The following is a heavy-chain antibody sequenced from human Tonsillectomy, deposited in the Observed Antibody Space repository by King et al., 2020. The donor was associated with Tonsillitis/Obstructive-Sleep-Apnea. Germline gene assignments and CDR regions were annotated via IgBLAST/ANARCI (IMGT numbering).Heavy chain of an antibody. Sequence: VQLVESGAEVKEPGESLRISCKGSGYSFTNYWINWVRQMPGKGLEWMGRIDPSDSYTSYSPSFQGHVTISADKSISTAYLQWSSLKASDTAMYYCARRTDIATYAMDVWGQGTTVTVSS. J-gene: IGHJ6*02. CDR3: ARRTDIATYAMDV. V-gene: IGHV5-10-1*03. CDR1: GYSFTNYW. D-gene: IGHD5-12*01. CDR2: IDPSDSYT.